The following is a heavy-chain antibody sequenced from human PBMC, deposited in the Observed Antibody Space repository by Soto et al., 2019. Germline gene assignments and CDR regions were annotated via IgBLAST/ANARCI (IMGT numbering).Heavy chain of an antibody. Sequence: QVQLVESGGGVVQPGRSLRLSCAASGFTFSTYPMHWVRQAPGKGLEWVAVISDDGSNKYYADSVKGRFTISRDNSKNKLYLQMNSLRAAATDEYYCGYLTVSPFDIWGQGTMVTVSS. CDR1: GFTFSTYP. V-gene: IGHV3-30*03. CDR3: GYLTVSPFDI. CDR2: ISDDGSNK. J-gene: IGHJ3*02. D-gene: IGHD5-18*01.